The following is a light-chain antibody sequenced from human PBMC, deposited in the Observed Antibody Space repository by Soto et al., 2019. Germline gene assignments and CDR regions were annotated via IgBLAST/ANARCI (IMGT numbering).Light chain of an antibody. CDR3: QQSYSTPHT. CDR2: AAS. Sequence: DIQMTQSPSSLSASVGDRVTITCRASQSISSYLNWYQQKPGKAPKLLIYAASSLQSGVPSRFRGSGSWTYFTLTISSLQPEDFATYYCQQSYSTPHTFGQGTKLEIK. J-gene: IGKJ2*01. V-gene: IGKV1-39*01. CDR1: QSISSY.